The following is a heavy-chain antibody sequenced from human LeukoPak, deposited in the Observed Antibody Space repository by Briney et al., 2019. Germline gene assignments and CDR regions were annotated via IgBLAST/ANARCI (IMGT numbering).Heavy chain of an antibody. J-gene: IGHJ5*02. D-gene: IGHD3-3*01. CDR1: GFSFTNYW. V-gene: IGHV1-8*02. Sequence: GESLKISCKGSGFSFTNYWIAWVRQATGQGLEWMGWMNPNSGNTGYAQKFQGRVTMTRNTSISTAYMELSSLRSEDTAVYYCARASYYDFWSGYYTRWFDPWGQGTLVTVSS. CDR3: ARASYYDFWSGYYTRWFDP. CDR2: MNPNSGNT.